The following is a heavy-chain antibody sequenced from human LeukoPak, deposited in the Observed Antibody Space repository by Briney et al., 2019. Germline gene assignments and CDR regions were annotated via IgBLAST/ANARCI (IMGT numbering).Heavy chain of an antibody. CDR2: IKQDGSEK. CDR1: GFTFSSYW. CDR3: ARGRIAVETYFDY. Sequence: GGSLRLSCAASGFTFSSYWMSWVRQAPGKGLEWVANIKQDGSEKYYVDSVKGRFTISRDNAKNSLYLQMNSLRAEDTAVYYCARGRIAVETYFDYWGQGTLVTVSS. J-gene: IGHJ4*02. D-gene: IGHD6-19*01. V-gene: IGHV3-7*01.